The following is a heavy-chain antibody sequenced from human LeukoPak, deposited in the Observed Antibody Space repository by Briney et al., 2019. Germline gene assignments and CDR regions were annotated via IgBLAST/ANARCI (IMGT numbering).Heavy chain of an antibody. J-gene: IGHJ4*02. CDR2: MYYSGTT. D-gene: IGHD2-2*01. V-gene: IGHV4-39*01. CDR1: GGSISSSSYY. CDR3: ARSRHCSSTSCYSFDY. Sequence: PSETLSLTCTVSGGSISSSSYYWGWIRQPPGKGLEWLGSMYYSGTTYYNPSLKSRVTISVYTSKNQFSLKLSSVTAADTAVYYCARSRHCSSTSCYSFDYWGQGTLVTVSS.